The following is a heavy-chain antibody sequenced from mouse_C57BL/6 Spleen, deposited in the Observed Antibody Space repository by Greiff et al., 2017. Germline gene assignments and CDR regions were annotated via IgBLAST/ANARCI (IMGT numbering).Heavy chain of an antibody. V-gene: IGHV1-52*01. Sequence: QVQLQQPGAELVRPGSSVKLSCKASGYTFTSYWMHWVKQRPIQGLEWIGNIDPSDSETHYNQKFKDKATLTVDKSSSTAYMQLSSLTSEDSAVYYCAREDRGYWYFDVWGTGTTVTVSS. J-gene: IGHJ1*03. CDR3: AREDRGYWYFDV. CDR1: GYTFTSYW. CDR2: IDPSDSET.